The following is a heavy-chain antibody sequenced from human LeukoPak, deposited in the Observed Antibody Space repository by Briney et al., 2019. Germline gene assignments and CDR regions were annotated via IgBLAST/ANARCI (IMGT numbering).Heavy chain of an antibody. CDR2: INPNSGGT. V-gene: IGHV1-2*04. J-gene: IGHJ6*02. CDR1: RYTFTGYY. Sequence: GASVKVSCKASRYTFTGYYMHWLRQAPGQGLEWMGWINPNSGGTNYAQKFQGWVTMTRDTSISTAYMELSRLRSDDTAVYYCARDRWFGEYGAYGMDVWGQGTTVTVSS. CDR3: ARDRWFGEYGAYGMDV. D-gene: IGHD3-10*01.